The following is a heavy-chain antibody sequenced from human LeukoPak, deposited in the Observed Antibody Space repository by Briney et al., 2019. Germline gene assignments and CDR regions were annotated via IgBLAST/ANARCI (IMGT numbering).Heavy chain of an antibody. D-gene: IGHD5-24*01. CDR1: GFTFSGFS. V-gene: IGHV3-7*04. Sequence: GGSLRLSCAASGFTFSGFSMSWVRQSPTKGLEWVANIKQDGSKKSYVDSVKGRFTISRDNAKNSLYLQMNSLRAEDTAIYYCTRVGYIDGGIDYWGQGTLVTVSS. CDR2: IKQDGSKK. CDR3: TRVGYIDGGIDY. J-gene: IGHJ4*02.